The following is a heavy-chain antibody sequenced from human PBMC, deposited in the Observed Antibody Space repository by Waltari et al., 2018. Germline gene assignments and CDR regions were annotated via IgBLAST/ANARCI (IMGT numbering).Heavy chain of an antibody. Sequence: QLQLQESGPGLVKPSETLSLTCTVSGGSISSSSYYWGWIRQPPGKGLEWIGSIYYSGSTYYNPSLKSRVTISVDTSKNQFSLKLSSVTAADTAVYYCARLSSSSWYADYWGQGTLVTVSS. CDR2: IYYSGST. J-gene: IGHJ4*02. D-gene: IGHD6-13*01. V-gene: IGHV4-39*01. CDR3: ARLSSSSWYADY. CDR1: GGSISSSSYY.